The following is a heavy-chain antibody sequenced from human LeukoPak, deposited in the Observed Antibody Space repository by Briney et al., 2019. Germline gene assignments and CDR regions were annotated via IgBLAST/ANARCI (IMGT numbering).Heavy chain of an antibody. V-gene: IGHV4-61*02. Sequence: SETPSLTCTVSGGSISSGSYYWSWIRQPAGKGLEWIGRIYTSGSTNYNPSLKSRVTISVDTSKNQFSLKLSSVTAADTAVYYCAREWLLMSYFDYWGQGTLVTVSS. D-gene: IGHD3-22*01. CDR2: IYTSGST. J-gene: IGHJ4*02. CDR3: AREWLLMSYFDY. CDR1: GGSISSGSYY.